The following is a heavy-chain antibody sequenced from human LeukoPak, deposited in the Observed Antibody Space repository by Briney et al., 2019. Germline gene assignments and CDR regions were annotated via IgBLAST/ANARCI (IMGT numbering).Heavy chain of an antibody. CDR3: ASLDPFDY. Sequence: RLXCAASGFTFRSXEMXWVRXTXXXGLTWVSRINSDGTKTDYADSVKGRFTISRDNGKNTLYLQMNSLRAEDTAIYYCASLDPFDYWGQGTLVTVSS. V-gene: IGHV3-74*01. J-gene: IGHJ4*02. CDR2: INSDGTKT. CDR1: GFTFRSXE.